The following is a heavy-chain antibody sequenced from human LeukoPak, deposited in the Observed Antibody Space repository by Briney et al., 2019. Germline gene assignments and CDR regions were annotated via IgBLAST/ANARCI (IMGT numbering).Heavy chain of an antibody. J-gene: IGHJ4*02. CDR3: ANSYGLEGIDY. D-gene: IGHD5-18*01. CDR2: IKQDGSEK. CDR1: GFTFSSHW. Sequence: GGSLRLFCAASGFTFSSHWMSWVRQAPGKGLEWVANIKQDGSEKYYVDSVQGRFNISRDNAKNSLYLQMNSLRAEDTAVYYCANSYGLEGIDYWGQGTLATVSS. V-gene: IGHV3-7*01.